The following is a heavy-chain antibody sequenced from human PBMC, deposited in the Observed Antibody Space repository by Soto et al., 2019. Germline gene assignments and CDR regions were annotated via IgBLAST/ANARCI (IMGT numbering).Heavy chain of an antibody. J-gene: IGHJ6*02. D-gene: IGHD6-13*01. Sequence: GESLKISCKGSGYSFTIYWIGWVRQMPGKGLEWMGIIYPGDSDTRYSPSFQGQVTISADKSISTAYLQWSSLKASDTAMYYCARHLAGTNYYYGMDVWGQGTTVTVSS. CDR2: IYPGDSDT. CDR3: ARHLAGTNYYYGMDV. CDR1: GYSFTIYW. V-gene: IGHV5-51*01.